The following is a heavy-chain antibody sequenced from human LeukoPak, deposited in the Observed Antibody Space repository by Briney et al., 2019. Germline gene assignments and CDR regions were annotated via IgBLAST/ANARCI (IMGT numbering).Heavy chain of an antibody. J-gene: IGHJ4*02. CDR2: ISGSGDST. CDR1: GFTFSNYA. V-gene: IGHV3-23*01. CDR3: AKDRLGYDSLGKFFDY. D-gene: IGHD3-22*01. Sequence: GGSLRLSCAASGFTFSNYAMKWVRQAPGKGLEWVSSISGSGDSTYYADSVKGRFTISRDNSKNTLYLQMNSLRAEDTAVYYCAKDRLGYDSLGKFFDYWGQGTLVTVSS.